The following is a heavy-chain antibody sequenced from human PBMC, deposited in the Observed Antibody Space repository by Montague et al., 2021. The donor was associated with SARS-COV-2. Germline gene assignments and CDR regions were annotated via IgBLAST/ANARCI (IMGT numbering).Heavy chain of an antibody. CDR3: ARGPSDTYYYNGMDV. CDR1: GFSLSTSGVG. V-gene: IGHV2-70*11. Sequence: PALVKPTQTLTPTCTFSGFSLSTSGVGVGWIRQPPGKALEWLARIDWDGDKYYNTSLKSRLTISKDTSKNLVVLTMTNMDPVNTATYYCARGPSDTYYYNGMDVWGRGTTVTVSS. J-gene: IGHJ6*02. CDR2: IDWDGDK.